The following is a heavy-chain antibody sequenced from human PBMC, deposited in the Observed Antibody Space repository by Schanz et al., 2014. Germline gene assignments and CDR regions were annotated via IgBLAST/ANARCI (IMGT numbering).Heavy chain of an antibody. CDR2: INPSSGGT. J-gene: IGHJ5*02. Sequence: QVQLVQSGVEVKKPGASVKVSCKASGYSFTGYYMNWVRQAPGQGLEWMGWINPSSGGTNYAQNFQGRVTMTKDTSINTVYMELSTLTSDDTAVYYCARESVSRTRWFDPWGQGTLVTVSS. V-gene: IGHV1-2*02. D-gene: IGHD3-3*01. CDR3: ARESVSRTRWFDP. CDR1: GYSFTGYY.